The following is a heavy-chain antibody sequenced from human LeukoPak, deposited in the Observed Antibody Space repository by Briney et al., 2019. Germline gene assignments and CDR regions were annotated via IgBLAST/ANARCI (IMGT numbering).Heavy chain of an antibody. CDR2: IYPGDSNT. J-gene: IGHJ3*02. Sequence: GESLKISCKVYGYSFTGYWIAWVRQMPGKGLEWMGIIYPGDSNTTYSPSFQGQVSISATKTISTVFLQFSSLKASDTAMYYCARRMKYYGDYVGWGAFDIWGQGTKVTVSS. CDR3: ARRMKYYGDYVGWGAFDI. D-gene: IGHD4-17*01. CDR1: GYSFTGYW. V-gene: IGHV5-51*01.